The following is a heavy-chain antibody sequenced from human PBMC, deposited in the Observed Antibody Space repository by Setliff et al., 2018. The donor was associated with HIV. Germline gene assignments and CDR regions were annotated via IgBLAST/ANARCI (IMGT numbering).Heavy chain of an antibody. CDR1: GGFISNHY. CDR3: ATADFPPPSYIWESYRSGAFDI. J-gene: IGHJ3*02. D-gene: IGHD3-16*02. Sequence: SETLSLTCTISGGFISNHYWNWIRQPPGKGLEWIGSTHYNGSSYYSPSLKSRVTISLDTSKNQFSLNLSSVTAADTAVYYCATADFPPPSYIWESYRSGAFDIWGQGTMGTVS. CDR2: THYNGSS. V-gene: IGHV4-59*11.